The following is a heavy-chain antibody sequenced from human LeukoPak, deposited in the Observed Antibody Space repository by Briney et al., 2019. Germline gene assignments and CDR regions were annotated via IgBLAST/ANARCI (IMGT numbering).Heavy chain of an antibody. CDR2: IGSDYKT. J-gene: IGHJ1*01. CDR3: ASAYDSNGYFQH. Sequence: GGSLRLSCAASGFTFSGFAMTWVRQAPGKGLEWVSSIGSDYKTHYSESVKGRFAISRDNSKSTLFLQMNSLRAEDTAVYYCASAYDSNGYFQHWGQGTLVTVSS. CDR1: GFTFSGFA. D-gene: IGHD3-22*01. V-gene: IGHV3-23*01.